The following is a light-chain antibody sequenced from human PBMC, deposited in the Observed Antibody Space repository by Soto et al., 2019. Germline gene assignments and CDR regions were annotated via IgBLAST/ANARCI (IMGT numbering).Light chain of an antibody. CDR3: QQYRSSPSWT. Sequence: EIVLTQSPGTLSLSPGERATLSCRASQSVSSSYLAWYQQKPGQALRLLIYGASSRATGIPDRFSGSGSGTDFTLTISRLEPEDFAVYYCQQYRSSPSWTFGQGTKVEI. CDR1: QSVSSSY. CDR2: GAS. V-gene: IGKV3-20*01. J-gene: IGKJ1*01.